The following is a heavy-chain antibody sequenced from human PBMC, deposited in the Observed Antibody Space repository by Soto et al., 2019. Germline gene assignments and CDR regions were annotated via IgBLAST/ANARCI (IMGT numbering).Heavy chain of an antibody. J-gene: IGHJ5*02. CDR1: GYTFTSYG. CDR2: ISAYNGNT. CDR3: ARVRGVIIGGWFDP. Sequence: ASVKVSCKASGYTFTSYGISWVRQAPGQGLEWMGWISAYNGNTNYAQKLRGRVTMTTDTSTSTAYMELRSLRSDDTAVYYCARVRGVIIGGWFDPWGQGTLVTVSS. D-gene: IGHD3-10*01. V-gene: IGHV1-18*01.